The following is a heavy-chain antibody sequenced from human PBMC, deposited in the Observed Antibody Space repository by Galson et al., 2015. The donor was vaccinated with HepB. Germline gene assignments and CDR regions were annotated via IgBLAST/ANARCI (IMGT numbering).Heavy chain of an antibody. CDR2: IDPSDSHS. D-gene: IGHD3-16*01. J-gene: IGHJ6*02. V-gene: IGHV5-10-1*01. CDR1: GYSFTSYW. CDR3: ATYINAWTDYYHYALDV. Sequence: QSGAEVKKPGESLRISCKVSGYSFTSYWITWVRQMPGKGLEWMGKIDPSDSHSKYSPSFEGHVTISADKSISTAYLQWSSLKPSDSAIYYCATYINAWTDYYHYALDVWGQGTTVTVSS.